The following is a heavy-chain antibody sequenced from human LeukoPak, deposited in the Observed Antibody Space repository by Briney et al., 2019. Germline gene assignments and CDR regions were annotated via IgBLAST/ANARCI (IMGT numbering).Heavy chain of an antibody. CDR1: GYTFTSYF. CDR2: INPSGGST. Sequence: ASVKVSCKAFGYTFTSYFMHWVRQAPGQGLEWMGIINPSGGSTTYAQKFQGRVTMTRDTSTSTVYMELSSLRSEDTAVYYCARDVDNWNDVGNYYFDYWGRGTLVTVSS. V-gene: IGHV1-46*03. D-gene: IGHD1-20*01. J-gene: IGHJ4*02. CDR3: ARDVDNWNDVGNYYFDY.